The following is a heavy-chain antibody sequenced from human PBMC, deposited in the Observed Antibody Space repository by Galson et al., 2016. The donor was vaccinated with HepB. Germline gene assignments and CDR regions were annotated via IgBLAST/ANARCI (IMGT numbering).Heavy chain of an antibody. V-gene: IGHV3-NL1*01. D-gene: IGHD3/OR15-3a*01. CDR2: VVGDGGGT. J-gene: IGHJ4*02. Sequence: SLRLSCAASGFTFTNYGMHWVRQAPGKGLEWVSTVVGDGGGTYYADSVKGRFTISRDDSKNTLYLQMNSLRVEDTAVYFCAGGTGFIIESWGPGTLVTVS. CDR3: AGGTGFIIES. CDR1: GFTFTNYG.